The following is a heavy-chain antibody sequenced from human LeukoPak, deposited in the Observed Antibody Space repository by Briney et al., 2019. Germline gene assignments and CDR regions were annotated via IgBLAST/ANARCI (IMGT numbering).Heavy chain of an antibody. Sequence: RASVKVSCKASGYTFSSYGISWVRQAPGQGLEWMGWISAYNGNTNYAQKLQGRVTMTTDTSTSTAYMKLRSLRSDDTAVYYCARAPLGDGYAGYWGQGTLVTVSS. J-gene: IGHJ4*02. CDR1: GYTFSSYG. CDR3: ARAPLGDGYAGY. D-gene: IGHD5-12*01. CDR2: ISAYNGNT. V-gene: IGHV1-18*01.